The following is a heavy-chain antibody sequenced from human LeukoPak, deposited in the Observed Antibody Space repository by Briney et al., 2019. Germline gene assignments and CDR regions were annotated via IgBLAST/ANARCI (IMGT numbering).Heavy chain of an antibody. D-gene: IGHD3-22*01. CDR3: AREPEYYYDSSGYYTGRFDAFDI. J-gene: IGHJ3*02. CDR2: INSDGSST. Sequence: PGGSLRLSCAASGFTFSSYWMHWVRQAPGKGLVWVSRINSDGSSTSYADSVKGRFTISRDNAKNTLYLQMNSLRAEDTAVYYCAREPEYYYDSSGYYTGRFDAFDIWGQGTMVTVSS. CDR1: GFTFSSYW. V-gene: IGHV3-74*01.